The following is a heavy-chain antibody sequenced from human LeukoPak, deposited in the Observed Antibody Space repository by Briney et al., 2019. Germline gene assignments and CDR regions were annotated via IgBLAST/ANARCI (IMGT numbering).Heavy chain of an antibody. D-gene: IGHD4-17*01. CDR2: GYHIGST. CDR3: ARVGDYGDYVNWFDP. V-gene: IGHV4-38-2*02. J-gene: IGHJ5*02. Sequence: SETLSLTCTVSGYSISSGYYCGWRRQPPGKVLEWIGSGYHIGSTYFNPSLRSRVTILIDIFKNQFSLKMSSVTAADTAIYYCARVGDYGDYVNWFDPWGPGTLVTVSS. CDR1: GYSISSGYY.